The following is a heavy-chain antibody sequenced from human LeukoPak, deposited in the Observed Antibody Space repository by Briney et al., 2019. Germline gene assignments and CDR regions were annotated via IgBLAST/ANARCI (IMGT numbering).Heavy chain of an antibody. J-gene: IGHJ4*02. CDR2: IIPILGIA. V-gene: IGHV1-69*04. D-gene: IGHD5-12*01. Sequence: ASVKVSCKASGGTFSSYAISWVRQAPGQGLEWMGRIIPILGIANYAQKFQGRVTITADKSTSTAYMELSSLRSEDTAVYYCARCHDGGGYDWGVDYWGQGAQVTVSS. CDR3: ARCHDGGGYDWGVDY. CDR1: GGTFSSYA.